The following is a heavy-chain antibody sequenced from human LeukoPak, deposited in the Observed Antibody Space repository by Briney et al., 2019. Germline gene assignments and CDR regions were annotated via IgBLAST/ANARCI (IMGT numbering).Heavy chain of an antibody. CDR3: ARLEIGSGWYYFDY. J-gene: IGHJ4*02. CDR1: GGSISSYY. Sequence: SETLSLTCTVSGGSISSYYWSWIRQPPGKGLEWIGYIYYSGSTNYNPSLKSRVTISVDTSKNQFSLKLSSVTAADTAVYYCARLEIGSGWYYFDYWGRGTLVTVSS. CDR2: IYYSGST. D-gene: IGHD6-19*01. V-gene: IGHV4-59*08.